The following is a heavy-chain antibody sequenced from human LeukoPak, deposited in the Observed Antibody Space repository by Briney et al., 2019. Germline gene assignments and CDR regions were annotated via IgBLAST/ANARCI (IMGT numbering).Heavy chain of an antibody. Sequence: GGSRRPSSAPSGFTLGNSWITWDRQARGKGLVWVSLINSEGINTSYADSVKGRFTISRDNAKNTLNLQMNSLRAEDTAVYYCARDLGQYYDTSDNWFDPWGQGTLVTVSS. CDR1: GFTLGNSW. CDR3: ARDLGQYYDTSDNWFDP. V-gene: IGHV3-74*01. D-gene: IGHD3-22*01. CDR2: INSEGINT. J-gene: IGHJ5*02.